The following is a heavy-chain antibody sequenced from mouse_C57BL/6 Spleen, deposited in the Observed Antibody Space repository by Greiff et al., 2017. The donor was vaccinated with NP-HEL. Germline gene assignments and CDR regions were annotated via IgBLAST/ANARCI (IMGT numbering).Heavy chain of an antibody. Sequence: QVQLQQSGTELVKPGASVKLSCKASGYTFTSYWMHWVKQRPGQGLAWIGNINPSNGGTNYNEKFKSKATLTVDKSSSTAYMQLSSLTSEDSAVYYCARGTYYDYAWFAYWGQGTLVTVSA. CDR1: GYTFTSYW. CDR3: ARGTYYDYAWFAY. J-gene: IGHJ3*01. CDR2: INPSNGGT. V-gene: IGHV1-53*01. D-gene: IGHD2-4*01.